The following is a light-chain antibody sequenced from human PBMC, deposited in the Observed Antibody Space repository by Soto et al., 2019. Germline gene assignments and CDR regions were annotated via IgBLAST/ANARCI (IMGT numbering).Light chain of an antibody. CDR3: QHYNNWPPWT. Sequence: EIVMTQSPATLSVSPGERATLSCRASQSVNDKLAWYQQKPGQAPRLLIYDASSRATGIPARFSGSGSGTEFTLTISGLQSEDFAVYYCQHYNNWPPWTFGQGTKVEIK. CDR2: DAS. CDR1: QSVNDK. J-gene: IGKJ1*01. V-gene: IGKV3-15*01.